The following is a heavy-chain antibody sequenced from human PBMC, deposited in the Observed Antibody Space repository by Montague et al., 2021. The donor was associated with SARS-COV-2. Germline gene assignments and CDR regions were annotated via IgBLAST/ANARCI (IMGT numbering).Heavy chain of an antibody. CDR1: GDSISSFY. J-gene: IGHJ4*02. CDR2: IYAGGGT. Sequence: SXTLSLTCTVSGDSISSFYRNWIRQPAGKGLEWLGRIYAGGGTNYNPSLKSRVTMSVDTSKNQFSLKLNSVTAADTAVYYCGRGVVAATPVVDYWGRGTLVTVSS. CDR3: GRGVVAATPVVDY. V-gene: IGHV4-4*07. D-gene: IGHD2-15*01.